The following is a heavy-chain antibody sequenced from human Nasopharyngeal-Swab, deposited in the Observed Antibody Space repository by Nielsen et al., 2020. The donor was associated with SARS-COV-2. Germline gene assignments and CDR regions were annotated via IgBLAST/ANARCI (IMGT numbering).Heavy chain of an antibody. CDR1: GFTFDDYG. J-gene: IGHJ4*02. D-gene: IGHD1-26*01. CDR2: INWNGGST. CDR3: AKAGGSYYGGRDYFDY. Sequence: GESLKISCAASGFTFDDYGMSWVRQAPGKGLEWVSGINWNGGSTGYADSVKGRFTISRDNAKNSLYLQMNSLRAEDTAVYYCAKAGGSYYGGRDYFDYWGQGTLVTVSS. V-gene: IGHV3-20*04.